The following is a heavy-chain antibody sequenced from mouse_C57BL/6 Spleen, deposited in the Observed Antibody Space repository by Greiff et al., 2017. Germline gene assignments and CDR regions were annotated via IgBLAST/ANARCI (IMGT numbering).Heavy chain of an antibody. CDR1: GYTFTSYW. CDR2: IFPGNSDT. V-gene: IGHV1-5*01. D-gene: IGHD1-1*01. Sequence: VQLQQSGTVLARPGASVKMSCKTSGYTFTSYWMHWVKQRPGQGLEWIGAIFPGNSDTSYNQKFKGKAKLTAVTSASTAYMELSSLTNEDSAVYFCTRPLYYGSLYFDYWGQGTTLTVSS. J-gene: IGHJ2*01. CDR3: TRPLYYGSLYFDY.